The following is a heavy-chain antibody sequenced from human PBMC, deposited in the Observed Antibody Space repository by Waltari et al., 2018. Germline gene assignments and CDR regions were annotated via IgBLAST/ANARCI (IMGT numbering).Heavy chain of an antibody. CDR1: GFTFSTYW. V-gene: IGHV3-74*03. D-gene: IGHD7-27*01. Sequence: EVQLVESGGALVQPGGSLRLSCATSGFTFSTYWMHWVRQAPGKGRMWVGHIESDESRTTYAESVKGRFTIARDNAKNTVYLQMNSLRDEDTAVYYCVRDEPGDGLDYWGQGTLVTVSS. CDR3: VRDEPGDGLDY. CDR2: IESDESRT. J-gene: IGHJ4*02.